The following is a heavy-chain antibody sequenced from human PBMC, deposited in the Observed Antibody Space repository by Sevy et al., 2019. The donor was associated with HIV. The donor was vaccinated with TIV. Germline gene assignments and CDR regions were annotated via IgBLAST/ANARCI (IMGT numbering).Heavy chain of an antibody. CDR2: IIPIFDTP. Sequence: ASVKVSCKASGGIFSSYGISWVRQAPGQGLEWMGGIIPIFDTPNYAQKFHGRVTISADESTSTAYMELSSLRSEDTAVYYCARYDYGDYVGWFDPWGQGTLVTVSS. D-gene: IGHD4-17*01. V-gene: IGHV1-69*13. J-gene: IGHJ5*02. CDR1: GGIFSSYG. CDR3: ARYDYGDYVGWFDP.